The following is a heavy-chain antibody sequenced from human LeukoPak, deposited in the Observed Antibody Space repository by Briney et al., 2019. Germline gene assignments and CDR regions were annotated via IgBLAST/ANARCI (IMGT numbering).Heavy chain of an antibody. V-gene: IGHV3-11*04. D-gene: IGHD7-27*01. J-gene: IGHJ6*03. CDR3: ARALNGGYQYYYMDV. CDR1: GFTFSDYY. Sequence: GGSLRLSCAASGFTFSDYYMSWIRQAPGKGLEWVSYISSSGSTIYYADSVKGRFTISRDNAKDSLYLQVNFLRAEDTAVYYCARALNGGYQYYYMDVWGKGTTVTVSS. CDR2: ISSSGSTI.